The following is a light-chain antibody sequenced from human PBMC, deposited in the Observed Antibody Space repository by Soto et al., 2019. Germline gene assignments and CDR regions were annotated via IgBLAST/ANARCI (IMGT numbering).Light chain of an antibody. CDR3: HQYNTDPWT. Sequence: DIQMTQSPSTLSASVGDRVTITCRASQSTSIWLAWYQQKPGKAPRLLIYKASILERGVPSRFSGSGSGTEFTLTISRLQPDDFATYYCHQYNTDPWTFGQGTKVDIK. CDR2: KAS. CDR1: QSTSIW. V-gene: IGKV1-5*03. J-gene: IGKJ1*01.